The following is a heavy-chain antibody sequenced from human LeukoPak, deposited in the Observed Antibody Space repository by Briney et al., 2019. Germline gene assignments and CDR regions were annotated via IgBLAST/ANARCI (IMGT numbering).Heavy chain of an antibody. CDR3: ASGHYADYD. CDR2: IKKDGSEE. D-gene: IGHD4-17*01. J-gene: IGHJ4*02. CDR1: ELTFRYFW. Sequence: PGGPLRLSCSVSELTFRYFWMNWVRQAPGKGLEWVASIKKDGSEEYYVDSVRGRFTISRDNAQNSLYLQMNSLRDEDTAVYYCASGHYADYDWGQGTLVTVSS. V-gene: IGHV3-7*01.